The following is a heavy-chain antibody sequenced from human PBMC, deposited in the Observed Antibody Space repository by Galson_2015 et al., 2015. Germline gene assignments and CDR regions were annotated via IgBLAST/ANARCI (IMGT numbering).Heavy chain of an antibody. D-gene: IGHD3-16*01. CDR2: IYYRSKWYN. CDR1: GDSVSSNSAA. CDR3: ARGPILITLYCYYGMDV. J-gene: IGHJ6*02. V-gene: IGHV6-1*01. Sequence: CAISGDSVSSNSAAWNWIRQSPSRGLEWLGRIYYRSKWYNDYAVSVKSRITINPDTSKNQFSLQLKSVTPEDTAVYYCARGPILITLYCYYGMDVWGQGTTVTVSS.